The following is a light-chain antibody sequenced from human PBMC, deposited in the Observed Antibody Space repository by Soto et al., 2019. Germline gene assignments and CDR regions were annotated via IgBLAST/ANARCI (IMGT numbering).Light chain of an antibody. Sequence: QSVVTQPPSASGTPGQRVTISCSGSSSNIGSNSVNWYQHLPGTAPKLLIYSNNQRPSGVPDRLSGYKSGTSASLAISGLQSEDEGDYYCAAWDDSLNGVIFGGGTKLTVL. CDR3: AAWDDSLNGVI. V-gene: IGLV1-44*01. J-gene: IGLJ2*01. CDR2: SNN. CDR1: SSNIGSNS.